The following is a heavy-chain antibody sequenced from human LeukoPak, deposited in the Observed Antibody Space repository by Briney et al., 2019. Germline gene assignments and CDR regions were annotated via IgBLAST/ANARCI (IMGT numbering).Heavy chain of an antibody. D-gene: IGHD2-8*02. J-gene: IGHJ3*02. CDR3: ARAWSRVDPFDM. Sequence: GGSLRLSCAASGFTFSSYGMHWVRQAPGKGLEWVALISYDGSYKYYVDSVKGRFTISRDNSENTLYLQMNSLRAEDTAVYYCARAWSRVDPFDMWGQGTMVTVSS. V-gene: IGHV3-30*03. CDR1: GFTFSSYG. CDR2: ISYDGSYK.